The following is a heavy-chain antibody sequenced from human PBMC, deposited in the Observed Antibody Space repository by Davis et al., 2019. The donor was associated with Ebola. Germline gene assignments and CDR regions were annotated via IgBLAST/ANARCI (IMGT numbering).Heavy chain of an antibody. CDR2: ISHSGNT. J-gene: IGHJ4*02. Sequence: MPSETLSLTCAVYDGSFSGYYWSWIRQSPGKGLEWIGEISHSGNTNYNPSLKSRLTISVDTSKNQFFLKLSSVTAADTAVYYCARVKVIRGVLVFDYWGQGTLVTVSS. CDR1: DGSFSGYY. D-gene: IGHD3-10*01. V-gene: IGHV4-34*10. CDR3: ARVKVIRGVLVFDY.